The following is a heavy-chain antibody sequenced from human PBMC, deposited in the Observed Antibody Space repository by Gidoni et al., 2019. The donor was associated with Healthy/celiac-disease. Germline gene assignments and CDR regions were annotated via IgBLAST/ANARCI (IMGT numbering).Heavy chain of an antibody. CDR1: GFTFCSYS. CDR2: ISSSSSYI. J-gene: IGHJ5*02. CDR3: APHCSSTSCPEAAFDP. Sequence: EVQLVESGGGLVKPGGSLGLSCAASGFTFCSYSMNWVRQAPGKGLEGVSSISSSSSYIYYADSVKVRFTIARDNAKNSLYLQMNSLRAEDTAVYYCAPHCSSTSCPEAAFDPWGQGTLVTVSS. V-gene: IGHV3-21*01. D-gene: IGHD2-2*01.